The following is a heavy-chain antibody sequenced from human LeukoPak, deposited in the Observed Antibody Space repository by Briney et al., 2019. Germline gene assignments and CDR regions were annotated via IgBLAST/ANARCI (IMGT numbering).Heavy chain of an antibody. J-gene: IGHJ5*02. Sequence: YWIGWVRQMPGKGLEWMGIIYPGDSDTRYSPSFQGQVTISADKSISTAYLQWSSLKASDTAMYYCAKSLGANWFGPWGQGTLVTVSS. V-gene: IGHV5-51*01. CDR2: IYPGDSDT. D-gene: IGHD3-16*01. CDR1: YW. CDR3: AKSLGANWFGP.